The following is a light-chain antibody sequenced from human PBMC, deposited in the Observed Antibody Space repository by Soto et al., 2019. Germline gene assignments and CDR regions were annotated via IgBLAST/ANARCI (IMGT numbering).Light chain of an antibody. CDR2: AAS. CDR1: QGISSY. Sequence: DIQLTQSPSFLSASVGDRVTITCRASQGISSYLAWYQQKPGKAPKLLIYAASTLQSGVPSRFSGSGSGTVFTLTISSLQPEDFATYYCQQLNSYPFGQGTKLEIK. J-gene: IGKJ2*01. V-gene: IGKV1-9*01. CDR3: QQLNSYP.